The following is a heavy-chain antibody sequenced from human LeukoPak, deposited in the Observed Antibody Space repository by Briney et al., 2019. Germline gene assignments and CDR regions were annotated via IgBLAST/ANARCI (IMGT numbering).Heavy chain of an antibody. Sequence: GGSLRLSCATSGFSFSSYWMNWVRQAPGKGLEWVANMNQDGTKKYYIDSVKGRFTISRDNAKNSLYLQMNSLRVEDTATYYCAKVAHYYYGSESYYFFEHWGQGTPVTASS. V-gene: IGHV3-7*01. CDR3: AKVAHYYYGSESYYFFEH. CDR1: GFSFSSYW. CDR2: MNQDGTKK. J-gene: IGHJ4*02. D-gene: IGHD3-10*01.